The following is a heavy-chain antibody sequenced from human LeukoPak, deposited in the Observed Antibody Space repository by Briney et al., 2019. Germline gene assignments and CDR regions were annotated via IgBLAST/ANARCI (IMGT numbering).Heavy chain of an antibody. Sequence: ASVKVSCKASGGTFSSYAISWVRQAPGQGLEWMGWISAYNGNTNYAQKLQGRVTMTTDTSTSTAYMELRSLRSDDTAVYYCARVFNTLAVAAPWGWFDPWGQGTLVTVSS. CDR1: GGTFSSYA. CDR2: ISAYNGNT. D-gene: IGHD6-19*01. J-gene: IGHJ5*02. CDR3: ARVFNTLAVAAPWGWFDP. V-gene: IGHV1-18*01.